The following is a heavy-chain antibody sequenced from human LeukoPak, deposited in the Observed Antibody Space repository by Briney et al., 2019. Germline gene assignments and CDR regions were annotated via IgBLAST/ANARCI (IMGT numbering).Heavy chain of an antibody. CDR2: ISSSGTYI. D-gene: IGHD3-10*01. V-gene: IGHV3-21*01. J-gene: IGHJ4*02. Sequence: GGSLRLSCAASAFTFSGYSMTWVRQAPGKGLEWVSSISSSGTYIYYADSVKGRFTISRDNAKNSLYLQMNSLRAEDTAVYYCAKDRDYYGSGSYSYYFDYWGQGTLVTVSS. CDR3: AKDRDYYGSGSYSYYFDY. CDR1: AFTFSGYS.